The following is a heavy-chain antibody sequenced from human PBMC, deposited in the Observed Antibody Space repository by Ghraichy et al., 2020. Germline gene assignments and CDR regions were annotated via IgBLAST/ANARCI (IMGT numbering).Heavy chain of an antibody. CDR3: AKDSPSGFWSGPFDY. CDR2: ISGSGGST. D-gene: IGHD3-3*01. Sequence: LSLTCAASGFTFSSYAMSWVRQAPGKGLEWVSAISGSGGSTYYADSVKGRFTISRDKSKNTLYLQMNSLRAEDTAVYYCAKDSPSGFWSGPFDYWGQGTLVTVSS. J-gene: IGHJ4*02. CDR1: GFTFSSYA. V-gene: IGHV3-23*01.